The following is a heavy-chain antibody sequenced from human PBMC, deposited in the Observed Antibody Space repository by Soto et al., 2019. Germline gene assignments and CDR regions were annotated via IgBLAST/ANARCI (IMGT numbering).Heavy chain of an antibody. CDR1: GYTFTSHD. Sequence: QVQLVQSGAEVKKPGASVKVSCKASGYTFTSHDINWMRQATGQGLEWMGWMNPNSGHTNYAQKLQGRVTMTRDTSISTAYMELTNLRSEDTAIYYCASDMSTTWGQGTLVTVSS. J-gene: IGHJ5*02. V-gene: IGHV1-8*01. CDR3: ASDMSTT. D-gene: IGHD2-2*01. CDR2: MNPNSGHT.